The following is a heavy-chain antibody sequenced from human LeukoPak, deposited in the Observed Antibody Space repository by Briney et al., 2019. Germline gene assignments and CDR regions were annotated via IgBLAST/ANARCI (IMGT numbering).Heavy chain of an antibody. CDR2: ISAYNGNT. V-gene: IGHV1-18*01. Sequence: VASVKVSCKASGYSFSSHGISWVRQAPGQGLEWMGWISAYNGNTKYAQKFQGRVTMTTDTSTSIAYMELSSLRSEDTAVYYCARGATPTTDLRIYYYYMDVWGKGTTVTVSS. CDR3: ARGATPTTDLRIYYYYMDV. D-gene: IGHD4-11*01. CDR1: GYSFSSHG. J-gene: IGHJ6*03.